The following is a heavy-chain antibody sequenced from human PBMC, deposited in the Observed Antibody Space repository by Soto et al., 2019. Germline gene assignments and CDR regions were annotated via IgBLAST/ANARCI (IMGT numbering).Heavy chain of an antibody. D-gene: IGHD2-8*01. J-gene: IGHJ4*02. CDR1: GFTLRSHG. Sequence: GGSLRLSCAVSGFTLRSHGMNWVRQAPGKGLEWVAFISSDGSKVNYRDSVKGRFTISRDNAKNTLYLQMTSLRSEDTAVYYCVKDITVSPVNVWGQGTVVTVS. CDR2: ISSDGSKV. V-gene: IGHV3-30*18. CDR3: VKDITVSPVNV.